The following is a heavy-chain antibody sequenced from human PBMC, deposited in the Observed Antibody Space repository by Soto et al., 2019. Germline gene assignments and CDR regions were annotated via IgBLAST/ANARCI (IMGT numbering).Heavy chain of an antibody. Sequence: ASVKVSCKASGYTFTSYGISWVRQAPGQGLEWMGWISAYNGNTNYAQKLQGRVTMTTDTSTSTAYMELRSLKSDDTAVYYCARERVVTVPLDYWGQGTLVTVSS. D-gene: IGHD3-3*01. V-gene: IGHV1-18*04. CDR2: ISAYNGNT. J-gene: IGHJ4*02. CDR3: ARERVVTVPLDY. CDR1: GYTFTSYG.